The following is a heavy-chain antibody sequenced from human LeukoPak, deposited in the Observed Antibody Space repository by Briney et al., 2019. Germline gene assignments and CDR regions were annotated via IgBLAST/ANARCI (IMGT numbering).Heavy chain of an antibody. J-gene: IGHJ4*02. CDR1: GFTFSSYG. Sequence: PGGSLTLSCAASGFTFSSYGMHWVRQAQGQGLEWVAVIWYDGRNKHYTDSVKGRFTISRDNARNTLFLQMNSLRAEDTAVYYCARDPYSSSSRSGDYWGQGTLVTVSS. V-gene: IGHV3-33*01. CDR2: IWYDGRNK. CDR3: ARDPYSSSSRSGDY. D-gene: IGHD6-13*01.